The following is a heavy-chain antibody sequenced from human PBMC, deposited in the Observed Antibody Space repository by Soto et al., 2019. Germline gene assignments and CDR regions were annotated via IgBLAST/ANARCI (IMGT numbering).Heavy chain of an antibody. Sequence: QVQLVESGGGVVQPGRSLRLSCAASRFSFSSYGMHWVRQAPGKGLEWVAVISYDGSNKYYADSVKGRFTISRDNPKNTLYLQMNRLRTEDTAVYSCAKDTGPVLVYTAMAYFDYWGQVTLVTVSS. CDR2: ISYDGSNK. D-gene: IGHD5-18*01. CDR1: RFSFSSYG. J-gene: IGHJ4*02. CDR3: AKDTGPVLVYTAMAYFDY. V-gene: IGHV3-30*18.